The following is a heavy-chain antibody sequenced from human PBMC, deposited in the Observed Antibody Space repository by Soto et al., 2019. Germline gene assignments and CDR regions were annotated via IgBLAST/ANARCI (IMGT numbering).Heavy chain of an antibody. Sequence: QVQLVQSGAEVRKPGASVKVSCKPSGYTFNTYYLHWLRQAPGQALEWMGVIHPSGGGTTYAQKFRGRVTVTRDTSTTTVFMELSSLRSDDTAVYYCARGGTIAVVTASFDYWGQGTLVTVSS. CDR3: ARGGTIAVVTASFDY. J-gene: IGHJ4*02. V-gene: IGHV1-46*02. CDR2: IHPSGGGT. D-gene: IGHD2-21*02. CDR1: GYTFNTYY.